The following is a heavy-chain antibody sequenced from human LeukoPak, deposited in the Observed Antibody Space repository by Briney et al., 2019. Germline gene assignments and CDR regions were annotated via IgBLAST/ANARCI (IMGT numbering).Heavy chain of an antibody. J-gene: IGHJ4*02. Sequence: ASVKVSCKASGYTFTSYYMHWVRQAPGQGLEWMGIINPSGGSTRYAQKLQGRVTMTRDTSTSTVYMELSSLRSEDTAVYYCARLVNYYDSSGYSDYWGQGTLVTVSS. CDR3: ARLVNYYDSSGYSDY. CDR1: GYTFTSYY. D-gene: IGHD3-22*01. V-gene: IGHV1-46*01. CDR2: INPSGGST.